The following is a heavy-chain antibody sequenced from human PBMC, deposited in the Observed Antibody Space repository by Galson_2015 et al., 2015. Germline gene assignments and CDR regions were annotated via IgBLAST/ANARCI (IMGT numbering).Heavy chain of an antibody. CDR2: IYSGGST. CDR3: AKDRRVGATPGWNAFDI. V-gene: IGHV3-53*01. CDR1: GFTVSSNY. D-gene: IGHD1-26*01. Sequence: SLRLSCAASGFTVSSNYMNWVRQAPGKGLEWVSVIYSGGSTYYADSVKGRFTISRDNSKNTLYLQMNSLRAEDTAVYYCAKDRRVGATPGWNAFDIWGQGTMVTVSS. J-gene: IGHJ3*02.